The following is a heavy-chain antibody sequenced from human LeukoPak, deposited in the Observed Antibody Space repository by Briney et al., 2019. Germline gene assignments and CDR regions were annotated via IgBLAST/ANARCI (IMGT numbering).Heavy chain of an antibody. D-gene: IGHD2-15*01. V-gene: IGHV4-38-2*02. CDR1: GYSISSGYY. CDR3: ARLSGIYCDRGSCFNYFDS. J-gene: IGHJ5*01. Sequence: SETLSLTCTVSGYSISSGYYWGWIRQPPGKGLEWIGRIYHSGSTFYNPSLKSRVTISVDTSKNQFPLRLTSVTAADTAVYYCARLSGIYCDRGSCFNYFDSWGQGALVTVSS. CDR2: IYHSGST.